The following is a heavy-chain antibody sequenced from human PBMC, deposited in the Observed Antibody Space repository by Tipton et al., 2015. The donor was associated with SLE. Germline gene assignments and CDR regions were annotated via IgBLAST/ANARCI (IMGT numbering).Heavy chain of an antibody. V-gene: IGHV4-39*07. CDR3: ARGGSYSSGWHPDY. J-gene: IGHJ4*02. CDR1: GGSISSSSYY. CDR2: IYYSGST. D-gene: IGHD6-19*01. Sequence: TLSLTCTVSGGSISSSSYYWGWIRQPPGKGLEWIGSIYYSGSTYYNPSLKSRVTISVDTSKNQFSLKLSSVTAADTAVYYCARGGSYSSGWHPDYWGQGTLVTVSS.